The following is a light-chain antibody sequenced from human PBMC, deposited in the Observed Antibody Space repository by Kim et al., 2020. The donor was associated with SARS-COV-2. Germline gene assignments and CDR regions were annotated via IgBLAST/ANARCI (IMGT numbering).Light chain of an antibody. CDR2: LAS. J-gene: IGKJ2*01. Sequence: SAAVGHSVTITCRASENLGTWLAWYQQKAGRAPSLLIYLASTLESGVPSRFSGTGSGTEFSLSITSLQPDDFATYYGQHYSRFPYTFGQGTKLEI. CDR3: QHYSRFPYT. V-gene: IGKV1-5*03. CDR1: ENLGTW.